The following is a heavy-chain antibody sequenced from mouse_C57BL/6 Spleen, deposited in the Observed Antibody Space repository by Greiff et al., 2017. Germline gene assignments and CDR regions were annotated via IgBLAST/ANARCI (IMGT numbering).Heavy chain of an antibody. J-gene: IGHJ1*03. D-gene: IGHD1-1*01. CDR1: GYTFTSYW. CDR3: ARDVVHWYFDV. V-gene: IGHV1-52*01. CDR2: IDPSDRET. Sequence: QVQLKQPGAELVRPGSSVKLYCKASGYTFTSYWMHWLKQRPIQGLEWIGNIDPSDRETHYNQNFKDKATLTVDKSSSTAYMQLSSLTSEDSAVYYCARDVVHWYFDVWGTGTTVTVSS.